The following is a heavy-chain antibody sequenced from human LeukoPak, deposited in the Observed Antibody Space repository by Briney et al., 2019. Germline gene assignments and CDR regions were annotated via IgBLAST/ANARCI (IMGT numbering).Heavy chain of an antibody. CDR2: IGISSGNT. CDR3: ARDHNYAFDN. J-gene: IGHJ4*02. CDR1: GFPFSDYS. V-gene: IGHV3-48*04. D-gene: IGHD1-1*01. Sequence: QPGGSLRLSCTASGFPFSDYSMNWVRQAPGKGLEWISYIGISSGNTKYADSVKGRFTISADNAKNSLYLQMNSLRVEDTTVYYCARDHNYAFDNWGQGTLVSVSS.